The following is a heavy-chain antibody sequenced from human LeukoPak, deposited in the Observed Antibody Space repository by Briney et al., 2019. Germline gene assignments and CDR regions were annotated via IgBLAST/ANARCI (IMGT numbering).Heavy chain of an antibody. V-gene: IGHV4-38-2*02. Sequence: SETLSLTCTVSRYSISSGYFWGWIRQPPGKGLEWVGSIYRSGSTYYTPSLRSRVTISVDTSKNQFSLKLSSVTAADTAVYYCARVRGIAARRYYYYMDVWGKGTTVTVSS. CDR1: RYSISSGYF. CDR3: ARVRGIAARRYYYYMDV. CDR2: IYRSGST. D-gene: IGHD6-6*01. J-gene: IGHJ6*03.